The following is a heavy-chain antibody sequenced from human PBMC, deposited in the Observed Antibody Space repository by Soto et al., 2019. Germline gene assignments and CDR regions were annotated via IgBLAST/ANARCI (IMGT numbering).Heavy chain of an antibody. J-gene: IGHJ4*02. Sequence: GGSLRLSCAASGFTFRNFGMHWVRQAPGKGLEWVAVISYDGTNKYYADSVKGRFTISRDNSKNTLYLQLNSLRAEDTAVYYCAKAVPPFVVVTASDYWGQGTLVTVSS. V-gene: IGHV3-30*18. D-gene: IGHD2-21*02. CDR2: ISYDGTNK. CDR3: AKAVPPFVVVTASDY. CDR1: GFTFRNFG.